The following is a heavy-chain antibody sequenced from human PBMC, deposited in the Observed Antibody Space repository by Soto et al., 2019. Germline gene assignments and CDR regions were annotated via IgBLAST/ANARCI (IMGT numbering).Heavy chain of an antibody. V-gene: IGHV3-7*01. CDR2: IKQDGSET. CDR3: ARDKTHWAY. D-gene: IGHD7-27*01. Sequence: EVQLVESGGGLVQPGGSLRLSCAASGFSFSSHWMSWVRQAPGKGLEWVANIKQDGSETQYVDSVKGRFTISRDNAQNSLYLQMNSLRAEDTAVYYCARDKTHWAYWAQGTLVTVSS. J-gene: IGHJ4*02. CDR1: GFSFSSHW.